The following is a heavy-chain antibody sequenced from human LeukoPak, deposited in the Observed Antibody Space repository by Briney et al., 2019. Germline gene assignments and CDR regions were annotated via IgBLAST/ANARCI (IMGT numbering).Heavy chain of an antibody. J-gene: IGHJ4*02. CDR1: GYSISSGYY. V-gene: IGHV4-38-2*02. Sequence: SETLSLTCTVSGYSISSGYYWGWIRQPPGKGLEWIGSIYYSGSTYYNPSLKSRVTISVDTSKNQFSLKLSSVTAADTAVYYCARVSGDYGDYYWGQGTLVTVSS. D-gene: IGHD4-17*01. CDR2: IYYSGST. CDR3: ARVSGDYGDYY.